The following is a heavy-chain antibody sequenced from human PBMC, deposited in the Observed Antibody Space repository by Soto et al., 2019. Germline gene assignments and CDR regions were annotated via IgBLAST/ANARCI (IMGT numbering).Heavy chain of an antibody. CDR3: ARLGITGTPWFDP. J-gene: IGHJ5*02. D-gene: IGHD1-7*01. CDR2: IIPIFGTA. CDR1: GGTFSSYA. Sequence: SVKVSCKASGGTFSSYAISWVRQAPGQGLEWMGGIIPIFGTANYAQKFQGRVTITADESTSTAYMELSSLRSEDTAMYYCARLGITGTPWFDPWGQGTLVTVSS. V-gene: IGHV1-69*13.